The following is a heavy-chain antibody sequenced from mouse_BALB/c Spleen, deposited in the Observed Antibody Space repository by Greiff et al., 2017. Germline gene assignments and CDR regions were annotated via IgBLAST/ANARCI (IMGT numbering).Heavy chain of an antibody. D-gene: IGHD2-2*01. J-gene: IGHJ3*01. V-gene: IGHV7-1*02. CDR2: SRNKANDYTT. CDR3: ARALYYGYDSWFAY. Sequence: EVRRVESGGGLVQPGGSLRLSCATSGFTFSDFYMEWVRQPPGKRLEWIAASRNKANDYTTEYSASVKGRFIVSRDTSQSILYLQMNALRAEDTAIYYCARALYYGYDSWFAYWGQGTLVTVSA. CDR1: GFTFSDFY.